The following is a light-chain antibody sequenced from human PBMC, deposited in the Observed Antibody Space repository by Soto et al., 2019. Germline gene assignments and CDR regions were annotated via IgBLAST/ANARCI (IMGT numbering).Light chain of an antibody. J-gene: IGLJ3*02. V-gene: IGLV1-40*01. CDR2: ANS. CDR1: SSNIGAGYD. CDR3: QSYDSSLSAWV. Sequence: QSVLTQPPSVSGAPGQRVTISCTESSSNIGAGYDVHWYQQLPGTAPKLHIYANSNRPSGVPDRFSGSKSGTSASLAITGLQAEDEADYYCQSYDSSLSAWVFGGGTKLTVL.